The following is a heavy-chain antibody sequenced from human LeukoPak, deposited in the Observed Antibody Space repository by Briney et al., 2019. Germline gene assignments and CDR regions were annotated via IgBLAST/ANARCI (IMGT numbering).Heavy chain of an antibody. CDR1: GFTFSSYA. Sequence: GGSLRLSCAASGFTFSSYAMSWVRQAPGKGLEWVSAISGSGGSTYYADSVKGRFTISRDNSKNTLYLQMNSLRAEDTAVYYCAKGRDFWSGYFPFDYWGQGTLVIVSS. V-gene: IGHV3-23*01. D-gene: IGHD3-3*01. CDR2: ISGSGGST. CDR3: AKGRDFWSGYFPFDY. J-gene: IGHJ4*02.